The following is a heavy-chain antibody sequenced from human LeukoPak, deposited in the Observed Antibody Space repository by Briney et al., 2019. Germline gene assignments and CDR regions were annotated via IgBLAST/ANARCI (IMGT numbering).Heavy chain of an antibody. D-gene: IGHD3-10*01. V-gene: IGHV3-74*01. CDR3: ARGRITMVRGVNNWFDP. J-gene: IGHJ5*02. CDR1: GFTFSSYW. Sequence: GGSLRLSCAASGFTFSSYWMHWVRQAPGKGLVWVSRINSDGSSTSYADSVKGRFTISRANAKNTLYLQMNSLRAEDTAVYYCARGRITMVRGVNNWFDPWGQGTLVTVSS. CDR2: INSDGSST.